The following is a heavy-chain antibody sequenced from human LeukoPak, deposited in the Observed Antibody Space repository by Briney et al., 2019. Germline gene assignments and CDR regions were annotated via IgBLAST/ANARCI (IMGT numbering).Heavy chain of an antibody. D-gene: IGHD3-10*01. CDR1: GGSINSYY. V-gene: IGHV4-34*01. Sequence: SETLSLTCTVSGGSINSYYWSWIRQPPGKGLEWIGEINHSGSTNYNPSLKSRVTISVDTSKNQFSLKLSSVTAADTAVYYCARHLLLWFGETGTTFDYWGQGTLVTVSS. J-gene: IGHJ4*02. CDR3: ARHLLLWFGETGTTFDY. CDR2: INHSGST.